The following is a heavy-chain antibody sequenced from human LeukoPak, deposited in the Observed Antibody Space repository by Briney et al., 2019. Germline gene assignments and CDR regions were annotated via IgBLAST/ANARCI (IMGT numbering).Heavy chain of an antibody. D-gene: IGHD3-9*01. CDR1: GVSISSSSYY. CDR3: ARLLAGHPFDY. V-gene: IGHV4-39*01. CDR2: IYYSGST. J-gene: IGHJ4*02. Sequence: PSETLSLTCTVSGVSISSSSYYWGWLRQPPGKGLEWIGSIYYSGSTYYNPSLKSRVTISVDTSKNQFSLKLSSVTAADTAVYYCARLLAGHPFDYWGQGTLVTVSS.